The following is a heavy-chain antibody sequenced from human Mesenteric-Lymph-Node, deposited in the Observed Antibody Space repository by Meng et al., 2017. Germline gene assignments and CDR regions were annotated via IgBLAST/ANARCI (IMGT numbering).Heavy chain of an antibody. D-gene: IGHD1-14*01. CDR2: VVYSGTT. CDR3: ARHHHSPTFDY. J-gene: IGHJ4*02. Sequence: HLQLQESGPGLVKPSETLSLTCTVSGGSISSSSYYWAWIRQPPGEGLEWIGSVVYSGTTYYTSSLKSRVSISVDTSKNQFSLKLSSVTAADTAVYYCARHHHSPTFDYWGQGTLVTVSS. CDR1: GGSISSSSYY. V-gene: IGHV4-39*01.